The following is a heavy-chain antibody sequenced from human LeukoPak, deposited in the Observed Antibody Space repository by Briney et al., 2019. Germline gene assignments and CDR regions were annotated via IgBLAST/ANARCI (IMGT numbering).Heavy chain of an antibody. V-gene: IGHV1-69*04. CDR1: GGTFSSYV. CDR3: ASPRGYSYGHFDY. Sequence: EASVKVSCKASGGTFSSYVISWVRQAPGQGLEWMGRIIPILGIANYAQKFQGRVTITADESTSTAYMELSSLRSEDTAVYYCASPRGYSYGHFDYWGQGTLVTVSS. D-gene: IGHD5-18*01. CDR2: IIPILGIA. J-gene: IGHJ4*02.